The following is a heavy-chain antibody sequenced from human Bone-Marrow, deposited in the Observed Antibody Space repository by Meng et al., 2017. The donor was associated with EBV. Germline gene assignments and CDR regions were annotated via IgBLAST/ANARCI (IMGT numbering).Heavy chain of an antibody. CDR3: ARGTYDRPVDP. J-gene: IGHJ5*02. CDR2: MNPDSGNT. V-gene: IGHV1-8*01. Sequence: QLRWVRLGAEVTTPGASVTVTFNASGYTFTSYDIHWVRQATGQGLEWMGRMNPDSGNTGYAQKFQDSVTMTRTTSISTAYMKLSSLRSEDTAVYYCARGTYDRPVDPWGQGTLVTVSS. D-gene: IGHD3-16*01. CDR1: GYTFTSYD.